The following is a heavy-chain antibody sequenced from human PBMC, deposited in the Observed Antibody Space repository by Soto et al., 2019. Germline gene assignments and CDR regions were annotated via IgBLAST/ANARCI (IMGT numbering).Heavy chain of an antibody. CDR2: MSSNGGST. V-gene: IGHV3-64D*06. D-gene: IGHD5-18*01. J-gene: IGHJ6*02. CDR3: ARIRTYGMDV. Sequence: GGSLRLSCTPSGVPFSNYAMHWVRQATGKGLEYVSAMSSNGGSTYYAESVKDRFTISRENSKNTLYLQMSSLRSDDTAVYYCARIRTYGMDVWGQGTTVTVSS. CDR1: GVPFSNYA.